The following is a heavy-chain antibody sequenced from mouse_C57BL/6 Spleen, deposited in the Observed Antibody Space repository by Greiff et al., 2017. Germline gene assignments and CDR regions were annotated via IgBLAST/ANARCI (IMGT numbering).Heavy chain of an antibody. CDR3: ARREDGYYEGYYYAMDY. CDR2: IDPSDSYT. CDR1: GYTFTSSW. V-gene: IGHV1-50*01. Sequence: QVQLQQPGAELVKPGASVKLSCKASGYTFTSSWMQWVKQRPGQGLAWIGEIDPSDSYTNYNQKFKGKATLTVDTSSSTAYMQLSSLTSEDSAVYYCARREDGYYEGYYYAMDYWGQGTSVTVSS. D-gene: IGHD2-3*01. J-gene: IGHJ4*01.